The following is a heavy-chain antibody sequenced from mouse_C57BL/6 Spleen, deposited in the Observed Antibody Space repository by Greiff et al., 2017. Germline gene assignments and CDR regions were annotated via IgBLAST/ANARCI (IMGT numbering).Heavy chain of an antibody. D-gene: IGHD2-12*01. Sequence: QVQLQQSGPGLVQPSQCLSITCTVSGFSFTSYGVHWVRQSPGKGLEWLGVTWSGGSTDYNAAFMSRLSITKDNSKSQVFFNMNSLQADDTAIYYVDKSKLLDAMDYWGQGTTVTVSS. J-gene: IGHJ4*01. CDR2: TWSGGST. CDR3: DKSKLLDAMDY. V-gene: IGHV2-5*01. CDR1: GFSFTSYG.